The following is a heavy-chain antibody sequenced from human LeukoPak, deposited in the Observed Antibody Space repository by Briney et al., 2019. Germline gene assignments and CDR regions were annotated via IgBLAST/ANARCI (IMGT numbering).Heavy chain of an antibody. Sequence: PSQTLSLTCTVSGGSISSGDYYWRWIRQPPGKGLEWIGYIYYSGSTYYNPSLNSRVTVSVHTSRNQFSLKLSSVTAADTAVYYCARERGRYYGSSPSWGQGTLVTVSS. J-gene: IGHJ4*02. CDR1: GGSISSGDYY. CDR2: IYYSGST. D-gene: IGHD3-22*01. V-gene: IGHV4-30-4*01. CDR3: ARERGRYYGSSPS.